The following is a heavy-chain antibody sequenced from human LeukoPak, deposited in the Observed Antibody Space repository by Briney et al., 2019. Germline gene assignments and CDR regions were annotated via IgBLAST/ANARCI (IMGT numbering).Heavy chain of an antibody. V-gene: IGHV4-31*03. CDR3: ARAGGGGYCSGGSCLNWFDP. J-gene: IGHJ5*02. CDR2: IYYSGST. CDR1: GGSISSGGYY. D-gene: IGHD2-15*01. Sequence: SQTLSLTCTVSGGSISSGGYYWSWIRRHPGKGLEWIGYIYYSGSTYYNPSLKSRVTISVDTSKNQFSLKLSSVTAADTAVYYCARAGGGGYCSGGSCLNWFDPWGQGTLVTVSS.